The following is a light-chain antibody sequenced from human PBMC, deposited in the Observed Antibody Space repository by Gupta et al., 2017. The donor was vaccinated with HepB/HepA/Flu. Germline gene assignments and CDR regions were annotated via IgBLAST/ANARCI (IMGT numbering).Light chain of an antibody. J-gene: IGKJ4*01. CDR1: QSISSR. CDR2: KAS. Sequence: DIQMTQSPSTLSASVGDRVTITCRASQSISSRLAWYQQKPGKVPKLLIYKASSLESGVPSRFSGSESGTEFTLTISSLQPDDFAIYYCQQYNSYPRTFAGGTKVEIK. CDR3: QQYNSYPRT. V-gene: IGKV1-5*03.